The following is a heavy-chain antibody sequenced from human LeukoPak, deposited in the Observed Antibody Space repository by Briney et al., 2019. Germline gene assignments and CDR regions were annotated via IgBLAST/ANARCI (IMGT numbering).Heavy chain of an antibody. CDR3: AKDQAGTWGLDY. Sequence: GGSLRLSCAASGFTPSAFGMHWVRQAPGKGLEWVAFLRPNGSNNYVDSVKGRFAISRDNSKNTLYLQMNGLRTEDTASYYCAKDQAGTWGLDYWGQGTLVTVSS. V-gene: IGHV3-30*02. CDR2: LRPNGSN. CDR1: GFTPSAFG. D-gene: IGHD3-10*01. J-gene: IGHJ4*02.